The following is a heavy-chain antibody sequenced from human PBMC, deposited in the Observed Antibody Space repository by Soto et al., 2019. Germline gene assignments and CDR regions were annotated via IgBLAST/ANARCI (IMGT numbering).Heavy chain of an antibody. CDR2: ISNNGVST. V-gene: IGHV3-64*01. CDR3: ARGGPYHLLSEFDY. Sequence: EVQLVESGGILVQPGGSLRLSCVASGFSFSNYAMHWVRQAPGKGLEYVSAISNNGVSTYYANSVKGRFIISRDNSKNTLYLQMGSLRAEDMAVYYCARGGPYHLLSEFDYWGQGTLVTVSS. J-gene: IGHJ4*02. D-gene: IGHD2-2*01. CDR1: GFSFSNYA.